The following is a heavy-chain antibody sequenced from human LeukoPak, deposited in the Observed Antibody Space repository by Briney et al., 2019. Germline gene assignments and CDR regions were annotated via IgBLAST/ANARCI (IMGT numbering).Heavy chain of an antibody. CDR1: GGSISSGDYY. V-gene: IGHV4-30-4*08. Sequence: PSETLSLTCTVSGGSISSGDYYWSWIRQPPGKGLEWIGYIYYSGSTYYNPSLKSRVTISVDTSKNQFSLKLSSVTAADTAVYYCARGTLGGYCSSTSCYGLDYWGQGALVTVSS. CDR2: IYYSGST. D-gene: IGHD2-2*01. J-gene: IGHJ4*02. CDR3: ARGTLGGYCSSTSCYGLDY.